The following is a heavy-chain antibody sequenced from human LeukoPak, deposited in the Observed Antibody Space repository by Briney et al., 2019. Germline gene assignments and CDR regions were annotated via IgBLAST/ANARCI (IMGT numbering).Heavy chain of an antibody. J-gene: IGHJ5*02. V-gene: IGHV4-4*07. D-gene: IGHD3-16*01. Sequence: PSETLSLTCTVSGGSISGYYWSWIRQPAGKGLEWIGRVYTSGSTNYNPSLKSRVTMSIDTSKNQFSLNLSSATAADTAVYYCAKSPSGRGGYNWFDPWGQGTLVTVSS. CDR3: AKSPSGRGGYNWFDP. CDR2: VYTSGST. CDR1: GGSISGYY.